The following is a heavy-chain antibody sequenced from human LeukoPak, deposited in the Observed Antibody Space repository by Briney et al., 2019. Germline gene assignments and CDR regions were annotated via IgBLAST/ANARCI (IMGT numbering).Heavy chain of an antibody. D-gene: IGHD3-22*01. V-gene: IGHV3-21*01. J-gene: IGHJ4*02. CDR2: ISSSSSYI. CDR3: AKDWGYYDSSGYAFDY. CDR1: GFTFSSYS. Sequence: GGSLRLSCAASGFTFSSYSMNWVRQAPGKGLEWVSSISSSSSYIYYADSVKGRFTISRDNAKNSLYLQMNSLRAEDTAVYYCAKDWGYYDSSGYAFDYWGQGTLVTVSS.